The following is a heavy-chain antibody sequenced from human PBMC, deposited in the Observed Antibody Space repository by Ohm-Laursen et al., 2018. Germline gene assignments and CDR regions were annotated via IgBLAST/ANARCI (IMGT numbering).Heavy chain of an antibody. CDR1: GFTFSNYG. D-gene: IGHD6-19*01. J-gene: IGHJ4*02. CDR2: IGTAGDT. V-gene: IGHV3-13*01. Sequence: SLRLSCAASGFTFSNYGMHWVRQAPGKGLEWVSAIGTAGDTYYPGSVKGRFTISRENAKNSLYLQMNSLRAGDTAVYYCARGGSSGQFDYWGQGTLVTVSS. CDR3: ARGGSSGQFDY.